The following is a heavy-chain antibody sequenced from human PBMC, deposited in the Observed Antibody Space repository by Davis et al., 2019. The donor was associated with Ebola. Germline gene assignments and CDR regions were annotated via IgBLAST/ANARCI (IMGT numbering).Heavy chain of an antibody. CDR1: GYTFSGYA. CDR2: INVYNGHT. D-gene: IGHD4-17*01. V-gene: IGHV1-18*01. Sequence: AASVKVSCKTSGYTFSGYAISWVRQAPGQGLEWIGRINVYNGHTNYAQNFQGRVTVSTDTSTSIAYMELRSLRSDYTALYYCARDATTVTTIWFDPWGQGTLVTVSS. J-gene: IGHJ5*02. CDR3: ARDATTVTTIWFDP.